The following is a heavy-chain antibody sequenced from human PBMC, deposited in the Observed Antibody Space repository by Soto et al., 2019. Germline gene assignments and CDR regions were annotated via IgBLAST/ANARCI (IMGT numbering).Heavy chain of an antibody. CDR1: GFTFSSYA. CDR2: ISSNGGST. Sequence: EVQLVESGGGLVQPGGSLRLSCSASGFTFSSYAMHWVRQAPGKGLEYVSAISSNGGSTYYADSVKGRFTIPRDNSKNTLYLQMSSLRAEDTAVYYCVKASYCSGGSCRVFNFDYWGQGTLVTVSS. V-gene: IGHV3-64D*06. D-gene: IGHD2-15*01. J-gene: IGHJ4*02. CDR3: VKASYCSGGSCRVFNFDY.